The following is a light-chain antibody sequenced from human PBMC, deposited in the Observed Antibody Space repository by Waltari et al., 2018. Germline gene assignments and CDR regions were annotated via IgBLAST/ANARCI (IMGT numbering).Light chain of an antibody. CDR2: EVS. CDR3: SSYTSSSTPV. CDR1: SSDVGGYNY. Sequence: QSALTQPASVSGSPGQSITISCTGTSSDVGGYNYVSWYQPHPGKAPKLMFYEVSNRPAGVPKRLPGAKSGHTASLTISGLQAEDEADYYCSSYTSSSTPVFGTGTKVTVL. V-gene: IGLV2-14*01. J-gene: IGLJ1*01.